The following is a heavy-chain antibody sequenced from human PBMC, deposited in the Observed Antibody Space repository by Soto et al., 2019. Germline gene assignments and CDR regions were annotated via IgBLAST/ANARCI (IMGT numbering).Heavy chain of an antibody. CDR3: ARDLGSSWYIGGAKHYYGMDV. J-gene: IGHJ6*02. CDR1: GFTFSSYA. V-gene: IGHV3-30-3*01. D-gene: IGHD6-13*01. Sequence: QVQLEESGGGVVQTGRSLRLSCTASGFTFSSYAMHWVRQAPGKGLEWVALISYGGNNKYYAESVKGRFTISRDNSKNTLFLQMNSLRVDDTAVYYCARDLGSSWYIGGAKHYYGMDVWGQGTTVTVSS. CDR2: ISYGGNNK.